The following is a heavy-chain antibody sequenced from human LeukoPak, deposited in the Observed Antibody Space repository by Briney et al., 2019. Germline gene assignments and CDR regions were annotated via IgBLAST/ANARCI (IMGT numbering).Heavy chain of an antibody. CDR1: EFTFSSYN. J-gene: IGHJ4*02. V-gene: IGHV3-21*04. CDR2: ISGRSRFI. Sequence: GGSLRLSCAASEFTFSSYNMNWVRQAPGKGLEWVSSISGRSRFIYYADSVKGRFTISRDNAKNSLYLQMNSLRAEDTAVYYCAREPTTVTTDASFDYWGQGTLVTVSS. CDR3: AREPTTVTTDASFDY. D-gene: IGHD4-17*01.